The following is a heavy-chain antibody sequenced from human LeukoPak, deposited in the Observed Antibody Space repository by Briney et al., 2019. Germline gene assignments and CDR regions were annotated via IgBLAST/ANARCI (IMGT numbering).Heavy chain of an antibody. D-gene: IGHD3-10*01. V-gene: IGHV4-4*07. J-gene: IGHJ4*02. CDR1: GGSISTYY. Sequence: SSETLSLTCTVSGGSISTYYWSWIRQPAGKGLEWIGRIYLSGTTNYNPSLKSRVNMSVDTSKNQFSLKLSSVTAADTAVYYCARVSGDDYFDHWGQGTLVTVSS. CDR2: IYLSGTT. CDR3: ARVSGDDYFDH.